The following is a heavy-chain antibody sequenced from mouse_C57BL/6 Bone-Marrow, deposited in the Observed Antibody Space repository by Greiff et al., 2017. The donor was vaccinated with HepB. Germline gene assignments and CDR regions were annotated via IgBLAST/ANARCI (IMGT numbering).Heavy chain of an antibody. J-gene: IGHJ2*01. CDR2: IDPETGGT. D-gene: IGHD3-2*02. Sequence: QVQLKESGAELVRPGASVTLSCKASGYTFTDYEMHWVKQTPVHGLEWIGAIDPETGGTAYNQKFKGKAILTADKSSSTAYMELRSLTSEDSAVYYCTRSPSSGYGVDYWGQGTTLTVSS. CDR1: GYTFTDYE. CDR3: TRSPSSGYGVDY. V-gene: IGHV1-15*01.